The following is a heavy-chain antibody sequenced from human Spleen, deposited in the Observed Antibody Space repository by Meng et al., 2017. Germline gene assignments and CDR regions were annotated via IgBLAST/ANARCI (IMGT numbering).Heavy chain of an antibody. V-gene: IGHV3-53*01. CDR3: ANRVAATMRMDV. Sequence: GESLKISCAASGFTVSSNYMSWVRQAPGKGLEWVSVIYSGGNTYYADSVKGRFTISRDNSKNTLYLQMNSLRAEDTAVYYCANRVAATMRMDVWGQGTTVTVSS. CDR2: IYSGGNT. J-gene: IGHJ6*02. CDR1: GFTVSSNY. D-gene: IGHD2-15*01.